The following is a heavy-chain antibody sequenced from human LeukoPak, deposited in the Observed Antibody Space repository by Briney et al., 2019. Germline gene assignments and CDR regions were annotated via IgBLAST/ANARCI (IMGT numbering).Heavy chain of an antibody. CDR3: ARDLRGQSISRAPFDY. CDR2: ISSSSSYI. J-gene: IGHJ4*02. D-gene: IGHD4-11*01. CDR1: GFTFSSYS. Sequence: GGSLRLSCAASGFTFSSYSMNWVRQAPGKGLEWVSSISSSSSYIYYADSVKGRFTISRDNAKNSLYLQMNSLRAEDTAVYYCARDLRGQSISRAPFDYWGQGTLVTVSS. V-gene: IGHV3-21*01.